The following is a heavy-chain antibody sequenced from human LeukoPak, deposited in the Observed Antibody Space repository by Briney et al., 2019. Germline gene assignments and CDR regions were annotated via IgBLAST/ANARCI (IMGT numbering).Heavy chain of an antibody. V-gene: IGHV1-69*05. CDR3: ARDPTRYGTFDY. CDR1: GGTFSSYA. D-gene: IGHD2-15*01. J-gene: IGHJ4*02. Sequence: GASVKVFCKASGGTFSSYAISWVRQAPGQGLEWMGRIIPIFGTANYAQKFQGRVTITTDESTSTAYMELSSLRSEDTAVYYCARDPTRYGTFDYWGQGTLVTVSS. CDR2: IIPIFGTA.